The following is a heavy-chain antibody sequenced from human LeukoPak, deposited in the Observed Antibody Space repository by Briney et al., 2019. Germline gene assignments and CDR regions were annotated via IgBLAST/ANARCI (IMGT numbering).Heavy chain of an antibody. Sequence: GGSLRLSCADSGFSISSFPFNWVRQAPGKGLEWIAHIRRESEFISYADSVKGRFTISRDNGKKTLYLQMSSLRDEHTAVYFCARDHDWAFDLWGQGTMVTVSS. CDR1: GFSISSFP. CDR3: ARDHDWAFDL. V-gene: IGHV3-48*02. D-gene: IGHD3-9*01. CDR2: IRRESEFI. J-gene: IGHJ3*01.